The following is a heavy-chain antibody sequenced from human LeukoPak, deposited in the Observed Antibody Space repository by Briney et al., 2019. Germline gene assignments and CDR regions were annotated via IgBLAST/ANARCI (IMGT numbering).Heavy chain of an antibody. J-gene: IGHJ4*02. V-gene: IGHV3-48*03. D-gene: IGHD3-22*01. CDR2: ISSSGNTR. Sequence: GGSLRLSCTASGMIFSSYEMYWVRQAPGKGLQWISYISSSGNTRKYADSVKGRFTISRDNAKKSLQLEMSGLRGDDSAIYYCASAMLASDSSGYYTSDYFEHWGQGTLVSVSS. CDR1: GMIFSSYE. CDR3: ASAMLASDSSGYYTSDYFEH.